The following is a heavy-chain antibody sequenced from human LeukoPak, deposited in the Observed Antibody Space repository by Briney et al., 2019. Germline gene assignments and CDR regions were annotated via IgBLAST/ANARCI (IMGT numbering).Heavy chain of an antibody. CDR3: ALDYDILTGTDY. J-gene: IGHJ4*02. CDR2: MNPNSGNT. D-gene: IGHD3-9*01. CDR1: GYTFTSYD. V-gene: IGHV1-8*01. Sequence: GAPVKVSCKASGYTFTSYDINWVRQATGQGLEWMGWMNPNSGNTGYAQKFQGRVTMTRNTSISTAYMELSSLRSEDTAVYYCALDYDILTGTDYWGQGTLVTVSS.